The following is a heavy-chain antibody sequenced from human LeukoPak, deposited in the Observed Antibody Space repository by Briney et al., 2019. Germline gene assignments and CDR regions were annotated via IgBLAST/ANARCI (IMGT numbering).Heavy chain of an antibody. CDR3: ARGRTGYHLLPTKKDYSYYYVDV. D-gene: IGHD2-2*01. CDR2: IYYSGST. Sequence: SETLSLTCTVSGGSISSYYWSWIRQPPGKGLEWIGYIYYSGSTNYNPSLKSRVTISVDTSKNQFSLKLSSVTAADTAVYYCARGRTGYHLLPTKKDYSYYYVDVWGTRTTVTVSS. V-gene: IGHV4-59*01. CDR1: GGSISSYY. J-gene: IGHJ6*03.